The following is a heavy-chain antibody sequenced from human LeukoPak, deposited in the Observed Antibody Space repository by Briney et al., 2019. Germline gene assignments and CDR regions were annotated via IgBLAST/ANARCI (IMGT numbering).Heavy chain of an antibody. V-gene: IGHV3-30*02. Sequence: EGSLRLSCAASGFTFSSYGMHWVRQAPGKGLEWVAVIWYDGSNKYYADSVKGRFTISRDNSKNTLYLQMNSLRPEDTGVYYCAKDPQDFYGSSGYRPERYWGQGTLVTVSS. CDR1: GFTFSSYG. J-gene: IGHJ4*02. CDR3: AKDPQDFYGSSGYRPERY. CDR2: IWYDGSNK. D-gene: IGHD3-22*01.